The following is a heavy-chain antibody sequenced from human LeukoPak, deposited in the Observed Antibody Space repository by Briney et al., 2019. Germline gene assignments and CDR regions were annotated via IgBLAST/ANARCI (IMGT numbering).Heavy chain of an antibody. CDR3: ARPSPDYYDGSGYCFEYFDY. Sequence: GGSLRLSCAASGFTFRSYSMNWVRQAPGKGLEWVSYITSSSDTTYYADSVKGRFTISRDNAKNSLYLQMNSLRAEDTAVYYCARPSPDYYDGSGYCFEYFDYWAQETLVTVS. J-gene: IGHJ4*02. V-gene: IGHV3-48*01. D-gene: IGHD3-22*01. CDR1: GFTFRSYS. CDR2: ITSSSDTT.